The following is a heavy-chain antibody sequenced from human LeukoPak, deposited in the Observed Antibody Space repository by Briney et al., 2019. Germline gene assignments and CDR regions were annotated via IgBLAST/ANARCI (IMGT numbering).Heavy chain of an antibody. CDR1: GGSISSGSYY. V-gene: IGHV4-61*02. Sequence: DPSQTLSLTCTVSGGSISSGSYYWSWIRQPAGKGLEWIGRIYTSGSTNYNPSLKSRVTISVDTSKNQFSLKLSSVTAADTAVYYCARDYSSGWIDYWGQGTLVTVSS. CDR2: IYTSGST. CDR3: ARDYSSGWIDY. J-gene: IGHJ4*02. D-gene: IGHD6-19*01.